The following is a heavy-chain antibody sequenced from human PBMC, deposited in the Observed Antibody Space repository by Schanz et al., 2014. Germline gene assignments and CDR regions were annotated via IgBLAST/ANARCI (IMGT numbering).Heavy chain of an antibody. CDR2: ISNDGSDE. CDR1: GFTFSRYA. CDR3: ARGHGISTRLPIDS. J-gene: IGHJ4*02. V-gene: IGHV3-30*14. D-gene: IGHD6-6*01. Sequence: QVQLVESGGGVVQPGRSVRLSCAASGFTFSRYAMHWVRQAPGKGLEWVAVISNDGSDEHYADSVKGRFTISRDNSKNTLYLQMNSLRVEDTAIYYCARGHGISTRLPIDSWGQGTLVTVSS.